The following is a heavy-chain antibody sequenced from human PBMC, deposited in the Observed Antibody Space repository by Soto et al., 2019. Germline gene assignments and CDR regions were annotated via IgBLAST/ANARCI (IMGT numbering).Heavy chain of an antibody. CDR3: ARDNYDSSGTTDY. J-gene: IGHJ4*02. CDR2: INSDGSST. V-gene: IGHV3-74*01. D-gene: IGHD3-22*01. Sequence: EVQLVESGGGLVQPGGSLRLSCAASGFTFSSYWMHWVRQAPGKGLVWVSRINSDGSSTSYADSVKGRFTISGDNAKNTLYLQMNSPRSEDTAVYYCARDNYDSSGTTDYWGQGTLVTVSS. CDR1: GFTFSSYW.